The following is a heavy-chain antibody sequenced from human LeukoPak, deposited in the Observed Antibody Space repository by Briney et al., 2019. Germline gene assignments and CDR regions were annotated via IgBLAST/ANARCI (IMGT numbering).Heavy chain of an antibody. Sequence: PGGSLRLSCAASGFTFSRYGMSWVRQAPGKGLEWVSAISGSGGSTYYADSVKGRFTISRDNSKNTLYLQMNSLRAEDTAVYYCASSRVVVTTLIDYWGQGTLVTVSS. CDR2: ISGSGGST. D-gene: IGHD3-22*01. J-gene: IGHJ4*02. V-gene: IGHV3-23*01. CDR3: ASSRVVVTTLIDY. CDR1: GFTFSRYG.